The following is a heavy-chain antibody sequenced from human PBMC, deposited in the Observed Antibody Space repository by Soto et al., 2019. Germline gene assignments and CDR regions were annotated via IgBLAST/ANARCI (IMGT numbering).Heavy chain of an antibody. CDR3: DSIVDYDSRGSYFDY. V-gene: IGHV4-31*03. D-gene: IGHD3-22*01. CDR2: IYYSGST. Sequence: QVQLQESGPGLVKPSQTLSLTCTVSGGSISSGGYYWSWIRQHPGKGLEWIGYIYYSGSTYYNPSLMSRVTISVATSKKHFSLKLSFVTAVVTVVYYCDSIVDYDSRGSYFDYWGQGTLVTVSS. CDR1: GGSISSGGYY. J-gene: IGHJ4*02.